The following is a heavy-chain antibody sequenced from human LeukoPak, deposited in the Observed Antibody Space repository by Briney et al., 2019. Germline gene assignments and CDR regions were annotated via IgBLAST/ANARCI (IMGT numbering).Heavy chain of an antibody. D-gene: IGHD3-3*01. CDR2: INHSGST. V-gene: IGHV4-34*01. J-gene: IGHJ6*02. CDR1: GGSFSGYY. Sequence: SETLSLTCAVYGGSFSGYYLSWIRQPPGKGLEWIGEINHSGSTNYNPSLKSRVTISVDTSKNQFSLKLSSVTAADTAVYYCARGRWEWLYGMDVWGQGTTVTVSS. CDR3: ARGRWEWLYGMDV.